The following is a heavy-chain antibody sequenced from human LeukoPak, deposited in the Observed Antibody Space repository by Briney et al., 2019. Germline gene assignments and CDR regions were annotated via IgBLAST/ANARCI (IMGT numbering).Heavy chain of an antibody. J-gene: IGHJ5*02. V-gene: IGHV3-21*01. CDR3: ARSLVLRYFDWFVWWFDP. CDR1: GFTFSNSW. D-gene: IGHD3-9*01. CDR2: ISSSSSYI. Sequence: PGGSLRLSCAASGFTFSNSWMNWVRQAPGKGLEWVSSISSSSSYIYYADSVKGRFTISRDNAKNSLYLQMNSLRAEDTAVYYCARSLVLRYFDWFVWWFDPWGQGTLVTVSS.